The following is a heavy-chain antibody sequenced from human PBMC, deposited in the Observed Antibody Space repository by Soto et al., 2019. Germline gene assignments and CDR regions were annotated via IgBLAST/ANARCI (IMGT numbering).Heavy chain of an antibody. V-gene: IGHV3-23*01. CDR3: AKDRPYSSPSGRAFDI. CDR1: GFTFSSYA. Sequence: EVQLLESGGGLVQPGGSLRLSCAASGFTFSSYAMSWVRQAPGKGLEWVSAISGSGGSTYYADSVKGRFTISRDNSKNTLYLQMNSLRAEDTAVYYCAKDRPYSSPSGRAFDIWGQGTMVTVSS. D-gene: IGHD6-6*01. J-gene: IGHJ3*02. CDR2: ISGSGGST.